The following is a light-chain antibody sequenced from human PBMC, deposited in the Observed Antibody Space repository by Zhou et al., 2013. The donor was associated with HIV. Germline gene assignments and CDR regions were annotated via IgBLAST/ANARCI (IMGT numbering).Light chain of an antibody. J-gene: IGKJ3*01. CDR1: QSVSSNY. V-gene: IGKV3-20*01. CDR3: QQYGGSPVT. CDR2: GTS. Sequence: NVLTQSPGTLSLSPGERATLSCRASQSVSSNYLAWYQQKPGQAPRLLIYGTSSRATGIPDRFSGSGSGTDFTLTISRLEPEDFAVYYCQQYGGSPVTFGPGTKVDVK.